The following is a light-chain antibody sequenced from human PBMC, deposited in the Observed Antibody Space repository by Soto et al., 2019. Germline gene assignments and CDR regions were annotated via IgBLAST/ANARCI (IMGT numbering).Light chain of an antibody. Sequence: DIQMTHSPSSLSASVVDRVTITFLASQTIGANLNWYRQKLGKAPTLLIYDASTLQSGVPSRFSGLGSGTDFALTITSLQPDDSATYYCQQSYTTVYNFGQGTKVDIK. J-gene: IGKJ2*01. CDR1: QTIGAN. V-gene: IGKV1-39*01. CDR3: QQSYTTVYN. CDR2: DAS.